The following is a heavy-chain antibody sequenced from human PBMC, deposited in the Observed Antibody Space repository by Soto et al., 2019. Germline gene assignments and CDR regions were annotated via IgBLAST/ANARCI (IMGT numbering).Heavy chain of an antibody. Sequence: QVQLVESGGGVVQPGRSLRLSCAASGFTFSSYAMHWVRQAPGKGLEWVAVISYDGSNKYYADSVKGRFTISRDNSKNPLYLQMNSLRAEDTAVYYCARGTVLYGMDVWGQGTTVTVSS. CDR1: GFTFSSYA. J-gene: IGHJ6*02. CDR3: ARGTVLYGMDV. CDR2: ISYDGSNK. V-gene: IGHV3-30-3*01. D-gene: IGHD4-4*01.